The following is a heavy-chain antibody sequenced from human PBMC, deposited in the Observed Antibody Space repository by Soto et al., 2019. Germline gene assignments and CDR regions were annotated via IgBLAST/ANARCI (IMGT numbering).Heavy chain of an antibody. V-gene: IGHV1-69*01. CDR2: IIPNFGTA. J-gene: IGHJ5*02. Sequence: QVQLVQSGAEVKKPRSSVKVSCKASGGTFSSYAISWVRQAPGQGLEWMGGIIPNFGTANYAQKLQGRVTITADESTSTAYMDLSRLRSEDTAVYYWPRDSSCGGGCYAGWFDPWGQGTLVTVTS. CDR1: GGTFSSYA. CDR3: PRDSSCGGGCYAGWFDP. D-gene: IGHD2-21*02.